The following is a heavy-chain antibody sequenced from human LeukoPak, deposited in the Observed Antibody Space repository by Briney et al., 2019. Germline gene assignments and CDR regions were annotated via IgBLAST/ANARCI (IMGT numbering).Heavy chain of an antibody. V-gene: IGHV1-24*01. Sequence: ASVKVSCKVSGYTLTELSMHWVRQAPGKGLEWMGGFDPEDGETIYAQKFQGRDTMTEDTSTDTAYMELSSLRSEDTAVYYCATDRGRYCSGGSCYFGSVFDYWGQGTLVTVSS. J-gene: IGHJ4*02. CDR2: FDPEDGET. CDR3: ATDRGRYCSGGSCYFGSVFDY. D-gene: IGHD2-15*01. CDR1: GYTLTELS.